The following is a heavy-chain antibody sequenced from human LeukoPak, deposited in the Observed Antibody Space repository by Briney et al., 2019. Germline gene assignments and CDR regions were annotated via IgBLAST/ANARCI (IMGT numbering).Heavy chain of an antibody. D-gene: IGHD3-3*01. CDR3: ARAEPYYDFWSGYYRPPFDY. CDR2: IRYDGSNK. Sequence: GGSLRLSCAASGFTFSSYGMHWVRQAPGKGLEWVAFIRYDGSNKYYADSVKGRFTISRDNSKNTLYLQMNSLRAEDTAVYYCARAEPYYDFWSGYYRPPFDYWGQGTLVTVSS. J-gene: IGHJ4*02. CDR1: GFTFSSYG. V-gene: IGHV3-30*02.